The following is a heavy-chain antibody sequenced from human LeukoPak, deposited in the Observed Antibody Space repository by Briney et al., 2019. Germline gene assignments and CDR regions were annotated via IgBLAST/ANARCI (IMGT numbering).Heavy chain of an antibody. V-gene: IGHV4-34*01. Sequence: SETLSLTCAVYGGSFSGYYWSWIRQPPGKGLEWIGEINHSGSTNYNPSLKSRVTISVDTSKNQFSLKLSSVTAADTAVYYCARGEFTMIVPFDYWGQGTLATVSS. J-gene: IGHJ4*02. D-gene: IGHD3-22*01. CDR1: GGSFSGYY. CDR3: ARGEFTMIVPFDY. CDR2: INHSGST.